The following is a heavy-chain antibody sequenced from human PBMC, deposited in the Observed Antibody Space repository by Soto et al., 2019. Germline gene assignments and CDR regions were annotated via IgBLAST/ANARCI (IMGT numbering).Heavy chain of an antibody. D-gene: IGHD6-13*01. Sequence: VQLVESGGGVVQRGRSLRLSCASSGFTFSSYGMHWVRRAPGKGLEWVTVISYDGSNKYYGDSVEGRFTISRDNSKNTLFLQMDSLRAEDTAVYYCARSAGKGGLAAPIDYWGQGTLVTVSS. CDR1: GFTFSSYG. V-gene: IGHV3-33*05. CDR3: ARSAGKGGLAAPIDY. CDR2: ISYDGSNK. J-gene: IGHJ4*02.